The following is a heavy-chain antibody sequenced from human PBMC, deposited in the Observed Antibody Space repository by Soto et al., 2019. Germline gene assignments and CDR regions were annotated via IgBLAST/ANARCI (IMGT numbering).Heavy chain of an antibody. CDR1: GFTFSNAW. CDR3: TTDAAALYSSSPYWYFDL. Sequence: GGSLRLSCAASGFTFSNAWMSWVRQAPGKGLEWVGRIKSKTDGGTTDYAAPVKGRFTISRGDSKNTLYLQMNSLKTEDTAVYYCTTDAAALYSSSPYWYFDLWGRGTLVTVSS. J-gene: IGHJ2*01. CDR2: IKSKTDGGTT. V-gene: IGHV3-15*01. D-gene: IGHD6-6*01.